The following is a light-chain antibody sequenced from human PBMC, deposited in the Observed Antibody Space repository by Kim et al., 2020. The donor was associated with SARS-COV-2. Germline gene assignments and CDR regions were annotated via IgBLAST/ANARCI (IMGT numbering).Light chain of an antibody. CDR2: DVT. CDR3: SSYSSSSTLV. CDR1: NSEVGGYNL. Sequence: SCTISCHGSNSEVGGYNLCPWYQQYPDKVPRLMIYDVTNRPSGVSNRFSGSKSGNTASLTISGLRAEDEAVYYCSSYSSSSTLVFGGGTQLTVL. V-gene: IGLV2-14*03. J-gene: IGLJ2*01.